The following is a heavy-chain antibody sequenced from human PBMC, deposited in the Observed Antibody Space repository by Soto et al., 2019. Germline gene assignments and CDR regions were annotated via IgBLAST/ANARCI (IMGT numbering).Heavy chain of an antibody. D-gene: IGHD2-8*01. J-gene: IGHJ3*02. CDR2: INHSGST. CDR3: ARVGTNGVYIQDYGAFAI. CDR1: GGSFSGYY. Sequence: SETLSLTFAVYGGSFSGYYWSWIRQPPGKGLEWIGEINHSGSTNYNPSLKSRVTISVDTSKNQFSLKLSSVTAADTAVYYCARVGTNGVYIQDYGAFAIWGQGTMVTVSS. V-gene: IGHV4-34*01.